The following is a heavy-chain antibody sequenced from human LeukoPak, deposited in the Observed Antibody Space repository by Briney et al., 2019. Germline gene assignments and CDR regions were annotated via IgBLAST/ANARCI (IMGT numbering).Heavy chain of an antibody. J-gene: IGHJ3*02. Sequence: SENLSLTCTVSGGSVSSGSYYWSWIRQPPGKGLEWIGYIYYSGSTDYNPSLKSRVTISVDTSKNQFSLKLSSVTAADTAVYYCAREDIVVVPAADAFDIWGQGTMVTVSS. CDR2: IYYSGST. V-gene: IGHV4-61*01. D-gene: IGHD2-2*01. CDR1: GGSVSSGSYY. CDR3: AREDIVVVPAADAFDI.